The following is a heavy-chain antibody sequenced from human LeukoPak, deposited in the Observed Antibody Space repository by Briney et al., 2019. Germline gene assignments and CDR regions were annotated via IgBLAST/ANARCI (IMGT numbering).Heavy chain of an antibody. CDR1: GYTFTTYG. CDR2: INPYNGNT. V-gene: IGHV1-18*01. Sequence: ASVKVSCKASGYTFTTYGVTWVRQAPGQGLECMGRINPYNGNTDSAQNFQGRVTMTTDTSTSTAYMELRSLRSDDTAVYYCARVSKAGGSGWTYYFDYWGQGTLVTVSS. J-gene: IGHJ4*02. D-gene: IGHD6-19*01. CDR3: ARVSKAGGSGWTYYFDY.